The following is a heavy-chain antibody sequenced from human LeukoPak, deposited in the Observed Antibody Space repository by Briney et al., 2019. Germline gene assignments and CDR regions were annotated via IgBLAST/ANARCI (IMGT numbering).Heavy chain of an antibody. D-gene: IGHD6-19*01. J-gene: IGHJ3*02. CDR2: ISYDGSNK. Sequence: GGSLRLSCAASGFTVSKNYMTWVRQAPGKGLEWVAVISYDGSNKYYADSVKGRFTISRDNSKNTLYLQMNSLRAEDTAVYYCAKDKGEQWLVLGDAFDIWGQGTMVTVSS. CDR3: AKDKGEQWLVLGDAFDI. V-gene: IGHV3-30*18. CDR1: GFTVSKNY.